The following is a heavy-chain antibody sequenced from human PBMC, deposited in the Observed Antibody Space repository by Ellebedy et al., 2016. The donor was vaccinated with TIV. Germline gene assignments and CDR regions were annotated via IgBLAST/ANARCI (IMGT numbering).Heavy chain of an antibody. CDR1: GFTFDSHA. D-gene: IGHD3-9*01. CDR3: AKSQKKSWDILTGSSYFFDY. J-gene: IGHJ4*02. V-gene: IGHV3-23*01. CDR2: VSGSGGTT. Sequence: PGGSLRLSCAASGFTFDSHAMNWVRQAPGKRPEWVSIVSGSGGTTYYADSVKGRFTISRDNSKNTVHLQMDSLRAEDTAKYYCAKSQKKSWDILTGSSYFFDYWGQGVPVAVSS.